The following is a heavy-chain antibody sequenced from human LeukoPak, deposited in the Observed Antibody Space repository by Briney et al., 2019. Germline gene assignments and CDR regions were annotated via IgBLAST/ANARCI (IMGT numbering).Heavy chain of an antibody. J-gene: IGHJ4*02. CDR2: IYYSGST. D-gene: IGHD6-13*01. CDR1: GGSISSYY. CDR3: ARVVSSSWFGSPYYFDY. V-gene: IGHV4-59*08. Sequence: SETLSLTCTVSGGSISSYYWSWIRQPPGKGLEWIGYIYYSGSTTYNPSLRSRVTISVDTSKNQFSMKLSSVTAAETAVYHCARVVSSSWFGSPYYFDYWGQGKLVTVSS.